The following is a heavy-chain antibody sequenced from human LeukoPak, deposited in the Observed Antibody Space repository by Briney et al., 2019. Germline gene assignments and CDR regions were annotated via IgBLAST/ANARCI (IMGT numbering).Heavy chain of an antibody. Sequence: SETLSLTCTVSGGSISSNYWSWIRQPAWKELEWIGLIYTSGSTNYNPSLKSRVIMSVDTSKNQFSLKLTSVTAADTAVYYCAYSSSSGYYGMDVWGQGTTVTVSS. CDR3: AYSSSSGYYGMDV. D-gene: IGHD6-6*01. CDR1: GGSISSNY. CDR2: IYTSGST. V-gene: IGHV4-4*07. J-gene: IGHJ6*02.